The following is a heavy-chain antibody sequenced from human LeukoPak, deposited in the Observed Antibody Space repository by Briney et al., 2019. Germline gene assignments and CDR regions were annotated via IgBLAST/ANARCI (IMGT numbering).Heavy chain of an antibody. J-gene: IGHJ3*02. CDR1: GGSISSGGYY. CDR3: ARDRLSGGEERNAFDI. D-gene: IGHD3-16*01. CDR2: IYYSGST. V-gene: IGHV4-31*03. Sequence: SETLSLTCTVSGGSISSGGYYWSWIRQHPGKGLEWIGYIYYSGSTYYNPSLKSRVTISVDTSKNQFSLKLSSVTAADTAVYYCARDRLSGGEERNAFDIWGQGTMVTVSS.